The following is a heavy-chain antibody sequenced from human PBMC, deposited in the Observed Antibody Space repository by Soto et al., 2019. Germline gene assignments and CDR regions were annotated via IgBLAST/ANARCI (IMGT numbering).Heavy chain of an antibody. CDR1: GYTFTNYG. V-gene: IGHV1-18*01. CDR3: VREGDGVYYSYGMDV. CDR2: INGYNGNT. D-gene: IGHD3-10*01. Sequence: QVQLVQSGDEVKKPGASVKVSCKASGYTFTNYGISWVRQAPGQGLEWMGWINGYNGNTVYTQKIQGRLTXPXXXSXPTAYMEMRSLRSDDTAVYYCVREGDGVYYSYGMDVWGQGTTVIVSS. J-gene: IGHJ6*02.